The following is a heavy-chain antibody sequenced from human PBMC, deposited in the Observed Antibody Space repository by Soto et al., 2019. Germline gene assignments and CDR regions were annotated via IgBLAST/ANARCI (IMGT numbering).Heavy chain of an antibody. J-gene: IGHJ6*03. Sequence: SETLSLTCTVSGGSISSYYWSWIRQTPGKGLERIGHIFYTGITKYNSSLKSRVTITLDTSKTQIYLTMTSVTAADTAVYYCARLGFGLFYYDNSGSPDFYYYNMDVWGQGTTVT. D-gene: IGHD3-22*01. CDR2: IFYTGIT. V-gene: IGHV4-59*08. CDR3: ARLGFGLFYYDNSGSPDFYYYNMDV. CDR1: GGSISSYY.